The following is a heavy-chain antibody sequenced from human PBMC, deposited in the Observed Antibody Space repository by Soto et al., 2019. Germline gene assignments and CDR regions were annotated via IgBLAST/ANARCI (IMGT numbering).Heavy chain of an antibody. J-gene: IGHJ4*02. CDR1: GFTFSSYA. V-gene: IGHV3-64*01. Sequence: EVQLVESGGGLVQPGGSLRLSCAASGFTFSSYAMHWVRQAPGKGLEYVSAISSNGGSTYYANSVKGRFTISRDNSKNTLYLQMGSLRAEDMAVYYCARDTKSGSYSLVYWGQGTLVTVSS. CDR3: ARDTKSGSYSLVY. D-gene: IGHD1-26*01. CDR2: ISSNGGST.